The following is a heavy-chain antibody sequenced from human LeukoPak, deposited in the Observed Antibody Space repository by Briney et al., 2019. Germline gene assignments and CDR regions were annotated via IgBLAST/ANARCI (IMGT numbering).Heavy chain of an antibody. CDR3: AKGPYYYDSSGYYGGFDY. CDR2: ISWNSGSI. J-gene: IGHJ4*02. CDR1: GFTFDDYA. D-gene: IGHD3-22*01. V-gene: IGHV3-9*03. Sequence: GGSLRLSCAASGFTFDDYAMHWVRQAPGKGLEWVSGISWNSGSIGYADSVKGRFTISRDNAKNSLYLQMNSLRAEDMALYYCAKGPYYYDSSGYYGGFDYWGQGTLVTVSA.